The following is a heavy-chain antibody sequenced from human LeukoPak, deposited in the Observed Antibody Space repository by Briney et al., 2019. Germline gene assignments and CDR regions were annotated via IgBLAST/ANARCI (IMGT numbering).Heavy chain of an antibody. Sequence: GGSLRLSCAASGFPFSSYAMTWVRQAPGKGLEWVAVVSFEGSNKYYADSVKGRFTISRDNSKNTLSLQMNSLRAEDTAVYYCAKDMGYYYGSGSYPPENDYWGQGTLVTVSS. D-gene: IGHD3-10*01. J-gene: IGHJ4*02. CDR1: GFPFSSYA. CDR2: VSFEGSNK. CDR3: AKDMGYYYGSGSYPPENDY. V-gene: IGHV3-30*18.